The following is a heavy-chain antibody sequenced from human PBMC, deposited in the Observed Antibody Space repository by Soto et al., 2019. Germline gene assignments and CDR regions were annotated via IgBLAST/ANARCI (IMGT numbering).Heavy chain of an antibody. V-gene: IGHV6-1*01. Sequence: QTLSLTCAISGDSVSSNSAAWNWIRQSPSRGLEWLGRTYYRSKWYNDYAVSVKSRITINPDTSKNHFSLQLNSVTPDDTAVYYCARGAGSGSYRPLTFDYWGQGALVTVSS. CDR2: TYYRSKWYN. CDR1: GDSVSSNSAA. J-gene: IGHJ4*02. D-gene: IGHD3-10*01. CDR3: ARGAGSGSYRPLTFDY.